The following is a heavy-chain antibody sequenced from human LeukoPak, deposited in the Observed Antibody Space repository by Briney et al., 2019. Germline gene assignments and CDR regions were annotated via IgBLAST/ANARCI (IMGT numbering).Heavy chain of an antibody. CDR2: IDSSDGYT. J-gene: IGHJ4*02. CDR1: GFTFSTHA. D-gene: IGHD6-13*01. V-gene: IGHV3-23*01. Sequence: GGSLRLSCAASGFTFSTHAMTWVRQAPGRGLEWVSSIDSSDGYTFYGDSVKGRVTISRDNSKDTLYLQLSGLRAVDTAIYYCGKEFSSGWFFWGQGTLVSVSS. CDR3: GKEFSSGWFF.